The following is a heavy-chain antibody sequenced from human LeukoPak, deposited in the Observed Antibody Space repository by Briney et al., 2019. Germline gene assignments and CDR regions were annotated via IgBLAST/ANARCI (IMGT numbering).Heavy chain of an antibody. CDR3: ARDTRLAHDAFDI. D-gene: IGHD6-19*01. CDR1: GGSISSYY. Sequence: SETLSLTCTVSGGSISSYYWSWIRQPPGKGLEWIGYIYYSGSTNYNPSPKSRVTISVDTSKNQFSLKLSSVTAADTAVYYCARDTRLAHDAFDIWGQGTMVTVSS. CDR2: IYYSGST. V-gene: IGHV4-59*01. J-gene: IGHJ3*02.